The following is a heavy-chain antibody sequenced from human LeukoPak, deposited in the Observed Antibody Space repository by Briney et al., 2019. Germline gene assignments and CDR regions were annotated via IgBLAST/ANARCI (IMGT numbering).Heavy chain of an antibody. J-gene: IGHJ4*02. D-gene: IGHD1-26*01. Sequence: GGSLRLSCAASGFTFSSYSMNWVRQAPGKGLEWVSSISSSSSYIYYADSVKGRLTISRDNAKNSLYMQMNSLRAEDTAVYYCARGSGSYDYWGEGTLVTVSS. CDR2: ISSSSSYI. V-gene: IGHV3-21*01. CDR3: ARGSGSYDY. CDR1: GFTFSSYS.